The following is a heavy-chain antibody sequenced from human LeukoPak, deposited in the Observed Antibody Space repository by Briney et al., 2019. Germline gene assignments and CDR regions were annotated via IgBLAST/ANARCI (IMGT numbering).Heavy chain of an antibody. CDR1: GGTFSSYA. CDR3: ARDDCSSTSCYSNYYYYYGMDV. J-gene: IGHJ6*02. V-gene: IGHV1-69*04. D-gene: IGHD2-2*01. CDR2: IIPILGIA. Sequence: GASVKVSCKASGGTFSSYAISWVRQAPGQGLEWMGRIIPILGIANYAQKFQGRVTITADKSTSTAYMELSSLRSEDTAVYYCARDDCSSTSCYSNYYYYYGMDVWGQGTTVTVSS.